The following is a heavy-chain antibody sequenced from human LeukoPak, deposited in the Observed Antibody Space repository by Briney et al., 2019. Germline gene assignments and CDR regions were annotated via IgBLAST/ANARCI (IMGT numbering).Heavy chain of an antibody. CDR1: GGSISSYY. Sequence: SETLSLTCTVSGGSISSYYWNWIRQPPGKGLEWIGYIYYSGSTNYNPSLKSRVTISVDTSKNQVSLKLSSVTAADTAVYYCARRRVYDILTGYDGFDIWGQGTMVTVSS. J-gene: IGHJ3*02. CDR2: IYYSGST. D-gene: IGHD3-9*01. V-gene: IGHV4-59*08. CDR3: ARRRVYDILTGYDGFDI.